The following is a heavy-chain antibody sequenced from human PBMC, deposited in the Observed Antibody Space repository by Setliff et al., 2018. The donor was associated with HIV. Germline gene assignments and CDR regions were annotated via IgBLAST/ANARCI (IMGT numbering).Heavy chain of an antibody. CDR3: ASPMFYDGTVV. CDR1: GGTFSSYA. V-gene: IGHV1-3*01. D-gene: IGHD3-22*01. Sequence: ASVKVSCKASGGTFSSYAISWVRQAPGQGLEWVGRISVGTGDSKHSPKSQGRVAITRDSSANTAYMELTSLRSEDTAVYYCASPMFYDGTVVWGQGTLVTVSS. CDR2: ISVGTGDS. J-gene: IGHJ4*02.